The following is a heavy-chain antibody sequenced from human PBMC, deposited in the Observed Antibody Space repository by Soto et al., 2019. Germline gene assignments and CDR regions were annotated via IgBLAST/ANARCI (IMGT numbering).Heavy chain of an antibody. V-gene: IGHV3-11*01. D-gene: IGHD1-26*01. Sequence: QVQLVESGGGLVKPGGSLRLSCAASGFTFSDYYMSWIRQAPGKGLEWVSYISSSGSTIYYADSVKGRFTISRDNSKNSQDLQMNSLRAEDTTVYYCARAKTVQWELRIWDYWGQGTLVTVSS. J-gene: IGHJ4*02. CDR3: ARAKTVQWELRIWDY. CDR1: GFTFSDYY. CDR2: ISSSGSTI.